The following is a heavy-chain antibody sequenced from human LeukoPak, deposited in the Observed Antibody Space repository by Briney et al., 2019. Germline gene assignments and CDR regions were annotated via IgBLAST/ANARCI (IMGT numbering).Heavy chain of an antibody. V-gene: IGHV3-7*03. CDR1: GFTFSSSW. CDR2: IKGDGSEK. J-gene: IGHJ4*02. D-gene: IGHD1-26*01. Sequence: PGGSLRLSCAASGFTFSSSWMSWVRQAPGKGLESVANIKGDGSEKYYVDSVKGRFTISRDNAKNSLFLQMNSLRAEDTAVYYCARARIGMGYWGQGTLVTVSS. CDR3: ARARIGMGY.